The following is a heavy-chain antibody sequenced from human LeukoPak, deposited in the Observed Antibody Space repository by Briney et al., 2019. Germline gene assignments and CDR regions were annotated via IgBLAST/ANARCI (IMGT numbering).Heavy chain of an antibody. CDR3: AREPWGSGSFYGY. Sequence: ASVKVSCKASGYTFTSYGISWVRQAPGQGLEWMGWISANNVNTNHAQKLQGRVTMTTDTSTSTAYMEVSSLRSDDTAVYYCAREPWGSGSFYGYWGQGTLVTVSS. V-gene: IGHV1-18*01. CDR2: ISANNVNT. CDR1: GYTFTSYG. J-gene: IGHJ4*02. D-gene: IGHD3-22*01.